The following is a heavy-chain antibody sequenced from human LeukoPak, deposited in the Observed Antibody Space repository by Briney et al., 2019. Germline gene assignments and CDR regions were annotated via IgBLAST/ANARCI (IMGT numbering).Heavy chain of an antibody. D-gene: IGHD2/OR15-2a*01. Sequence: GRSLRLSCAASGFTFSSYAMHWVRQAPGKGLEWVAVISYDGSNKYYADSVKGRFTISRDNSKNTLYLQMNSLRAEDTAVYYCARDWRGGSNKYFYGMDVWGKGTTVTVSS. CDR1: GFTFSSYA. CDR3: ARDWRGGSNKYFYGMDV. CDR2: ISYDGSNK. J-gene: IGHJ6*04. V-gene: IGHV3-30*04.